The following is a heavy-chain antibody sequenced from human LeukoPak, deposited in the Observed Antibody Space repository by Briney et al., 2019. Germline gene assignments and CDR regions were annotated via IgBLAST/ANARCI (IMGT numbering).Heavy chain of an antibody. D-gene: IGHD6-19*01. CDR3: ARDIAVAGTFVNY. CDR1: GFTFSSYW. Sequence: GGSLRLSCEASGFTFSSYWMHWVRQAPGKGLVWVSRINSDGSSTSYADSVRGRFTISRDNAKNTLYLQMNSLRAEDTAVYYCARDIAVAGTFVNYWGQGTLVTVSS. J-gene: IGHJ4*02. V-gene: IGHV3-74*01. CDR2: INSDGSST.